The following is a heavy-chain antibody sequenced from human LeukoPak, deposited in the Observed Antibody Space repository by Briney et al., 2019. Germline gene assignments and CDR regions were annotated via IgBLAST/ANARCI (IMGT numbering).Heavy chain of an antibody. J-gene: IGHJ6*03. V-gene: IGHV3-13*01. D-gene: IGHD3-22*01. CDR1: GFSFSNYD. CDR2: IGIVGDT. Sequence: GGSLRLSCAASGFSFSNYDLHWVRQVRGKGLEWVSGIGIVGDTFYPGSVRGRFTISRDNAKNSSYLQMNSLRAGDTAVYYCARGSSGYKLKLYMDVWGKGTTVTISS. CDR3: ARGSSGYKLKLYMDV.